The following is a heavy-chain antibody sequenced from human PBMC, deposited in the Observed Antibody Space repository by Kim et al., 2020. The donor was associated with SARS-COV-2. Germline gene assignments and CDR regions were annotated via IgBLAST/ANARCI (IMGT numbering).Heavy chain of an antibody. CDR3: ARASVYGDFWYFNL. CDR2: INPNSGGT. Sequence: ASVKVSCKASGYIFTGYYVHWVRQAPGQGLEWMGWINPNSGGTNSAQKFQGRVTMTRDTSISAAYLELSRLRSDDTALYYCARASVYGDFWYFNLWGRGTLVTVSS. CDR1: GYIFTGYY. J-gene: IGHJ2*01. D-gene: IGHD4-17*01. V-gene: IGHV1-2*02.